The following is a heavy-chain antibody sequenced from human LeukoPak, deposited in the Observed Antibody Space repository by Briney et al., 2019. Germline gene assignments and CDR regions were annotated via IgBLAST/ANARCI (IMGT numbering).Heavy chain of an antibody. CDR2: IYYSGRT. Sequence: SETLSLTCTVSGGSISSYYWSWIRQPPGKGLEWIGYIYYSGRTNYNPSLKSRITISVDKSKNHFSLKLTSVTAADTAIYYCAAAAVAVDYWGQGTLVTVSS. J-gene: IGHJ4*02. V-gene: IGHV4-59*12. CDR3: AAAAVAVDY. D-gene: IGHD6-19*01. CDR1: GGSISSYY.